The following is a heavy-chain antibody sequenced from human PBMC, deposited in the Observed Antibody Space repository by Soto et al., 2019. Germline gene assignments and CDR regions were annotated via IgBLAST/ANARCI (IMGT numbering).Heavy chain of an antibody. V-gene: IGHV1-8*01. CDR1: GYTFTSYD. D-gene: IGHD2-21*01. J-gene: IGHJ6*02. CDR2: MNPNSGNT. Sequence: QVQLVQSGAEVKKPGASVKVSCKASGYTFTSYDINWVRQATGQGLEWMGWMNPNSGNTGYPQKFQGRVTMTRNTSISTAYMELSSLRSEDTAVYYCAREYCGGDCYYYGMDVWGQGTTVTVSS. CDR3: AREYCGGDCYYYGMDV.